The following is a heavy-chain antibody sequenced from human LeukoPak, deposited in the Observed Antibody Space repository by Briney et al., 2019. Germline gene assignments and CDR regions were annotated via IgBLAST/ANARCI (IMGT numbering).Heavy chain of an antibody. CDR1: GFTFSSYS. CDR2: ISSSSSTI. V-gene: IGHV3-48*01. Sequence: GGSPRLSCAASGFTFSSYSMNWVRQAPGKGLEWVSYISSSSSTIYYADSVKGRFTISRDNAKNSLYLQMNSLRAEDTAVYYCARGVEYYYDSSAPSNFDYWGQGTLVTVSS. D-gene: IGHD3-22*01. J-gene: IGHJ4*02. CDR3: ARGVEYYYDSSAPSNFDY.